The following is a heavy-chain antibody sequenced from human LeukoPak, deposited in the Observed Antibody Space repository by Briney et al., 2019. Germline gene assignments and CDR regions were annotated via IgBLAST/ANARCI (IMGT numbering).Heavy chain of an antibody. CDR2: VKSKTDGWTT. V-gene: IGHV3-15*01. Sequence: GGSLRLSCAASGFIFSNDWMNWVRQAPGKGLEWVGRVKSKTDGWTTDYAAPVKGRFTISRDDSKNTLYLQMNSLKTEDTAVYYCTTATKSGTYSRGYWGQGTLVTVSS. D-gene: IGHD1-26*01. J-gene: IGHJ4*02. CDR1: GFIFSNDW. CDR3: TTATKSGTYSRGY.